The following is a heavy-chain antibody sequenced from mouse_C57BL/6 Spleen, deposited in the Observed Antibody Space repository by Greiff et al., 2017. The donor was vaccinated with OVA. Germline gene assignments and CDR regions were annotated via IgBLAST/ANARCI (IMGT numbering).Heavy chain of an antibody. J-gene: IGHJ1*03. Sequence: VQLQQPGAELVKPGASVKLSCKASGYTFTSYWMHWVKQRPGQGLEWIGMIHPNSGSTNYNEKFKSKATLTVDKSSSTAYMQLSSLTSEDSAVYYCGFYYYGSSSSYWYFDVWGTGTTVTVSS. CDR2: IHPNSGST. D-gene: IGHD1-1*01. V-gene: IGHV1-64*01. CDR3: GFYYYGSSSSYWYFDV. CDR1: GYTFTSYW.